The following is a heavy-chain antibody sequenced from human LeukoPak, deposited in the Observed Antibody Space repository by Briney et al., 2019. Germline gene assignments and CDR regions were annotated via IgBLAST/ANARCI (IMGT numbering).Heavy chain of an antibody. J-gene: IGHJ5*02. CDR1: GGSISSYY. V-gene: IGHV4-59*01. CDR2: IYYSGST. CDR3: ARAGRYYYDSSGYYFGFGWFDH. D-gene: IGHD3-22*01. Sequence: PSETLSLTCTVSGGSISSYYWSWVRQPPGKGLEWIGYIYYSGSTNYNPSLKSRVTISVDTSKNQFSLKLSSVTAADTAVYYCARAGRYYYDSSGYYFGFGWFDHWGQGTLVTVSS.